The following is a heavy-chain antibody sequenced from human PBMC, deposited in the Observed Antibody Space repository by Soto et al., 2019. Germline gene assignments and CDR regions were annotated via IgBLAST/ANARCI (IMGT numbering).Heavy chain of an antibody. D-gene: IGHD3-3*01. J-gene: IGHJ6*02. CDR3: ARGGGGASYYDFWSGYYTGYYYYYGMDV. CDR2: INSDGSST. CDR1: GFTFSSYW. Sequence: GGSLRLSCAASGFTFSSYWMHWVRQAPGKGLVWVSRINSDGSSTSYADSVKGRFTISRDNAKNTLYLQMNSLRAEDTAVYYCARGGGGASYYDFWSGYYTGYYYYYGMDVWGQGTTVTVSS. V-gene: IGHV3-74*01.